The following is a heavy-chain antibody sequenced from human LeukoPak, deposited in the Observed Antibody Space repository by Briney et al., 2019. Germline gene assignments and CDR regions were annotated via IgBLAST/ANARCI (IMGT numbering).Heavy chain of an antibody. CDR1: GYTFTSYD. Sequence: ASVKVSCKASGYTFTSYDINWVRQATGQGLEWMGWMNPNSGSTGYAQKFQGRVTMTRDTSTSTVYMELSSLRSEDTAVYYCAREERLSYCGGDCYSYWYFDLWGRGTLVTVSS. CDR3: AREERLSYCGGDCYSYWYFDL. CDR2: MNPNSGST. D-gene: IGHD2-21*02. V-gene: IGHV1-8*01. J-gene: IGHJ2*01.